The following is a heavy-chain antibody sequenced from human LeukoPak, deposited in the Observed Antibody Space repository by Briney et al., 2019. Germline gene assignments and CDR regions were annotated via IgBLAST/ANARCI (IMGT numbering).Heavy chain of an antibody. CDR3: AKDYSGTYFRGADY. CDR2: ITASGGTK. J-gene: IGHJ4*02. Sequence: GGSLRLSCAASGFTFNGYAMSWVRQAPGKGLKWVATITASGGTKFYADSVKGRFTISRDNSKNTLYLQMNSLRAEDTAVYYCAKDYSGTYFRGADYWGQGTLVTVSS. V-gene: IGHV3-23*01. D-gene: IGHD1-26*01. CDR1: GFTFNGYA.